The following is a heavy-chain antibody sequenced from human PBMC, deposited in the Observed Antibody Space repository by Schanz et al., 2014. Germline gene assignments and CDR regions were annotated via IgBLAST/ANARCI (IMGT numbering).Heavy chain of an antibody. CDR2: INTNTGNP. Sequence: QVQLVQSESELKNPGASVKVSCKTSGYSFSTYAMNWVRQAPGQGLEWMGWINTNTGNPTYAQAFTGRFLFSLDTSVNTAYLQISSLEADDTAVYYCARRGIRGVFSSFDYWGLGTLVTVSS. V-gene: IGHV7-4-1*02. D-gene: IGHD3-10*01. CDR1: GYSFSTYA. J-gene: IGHJ4*02. CDR3: ARRGIRGVFSSFDY.